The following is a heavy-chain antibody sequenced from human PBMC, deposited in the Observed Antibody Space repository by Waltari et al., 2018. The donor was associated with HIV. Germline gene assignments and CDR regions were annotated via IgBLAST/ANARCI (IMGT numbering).Heavy chain of an antibody. CDR3: AREGARMTTMIYYYYGMDV. CDR1: GYTFHGYY. D-gene: IGHD4-4*01. Sequence: QVQLVQSGAEVKKTGASVQVSCKASGYTFHGYYFHWVRQAPGQGLEWMGRINPNSGGTNYAQQFQGRVTMTRDTSISTAYMELSRLRSDDTAVYYCAREGARMTTMIYYYYGMDVWGQGTTVTVSS. CDR2: INPNSGGT. V-gene: IGHV1-2*06. J-gene: IGHJ6*02.